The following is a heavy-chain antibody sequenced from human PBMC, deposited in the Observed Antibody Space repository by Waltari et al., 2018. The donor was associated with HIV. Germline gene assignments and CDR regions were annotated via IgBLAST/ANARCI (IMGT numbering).Heavy chain of an antibody. V-gene: IGHV5-51*01. CDR3: ARGLPKQWLAYFDY. Sequence: EVQLVQFGAEVKKPGESLKISWKSSGYHFTTYWIGWVRQRPGKGLEWLGLIHPGAADTRYSPSFQGQRTSAADKSISTACLQWSSLKASDTAMYYCARGLPKQWLAYFDYWGQGTLGTVSS. CDR1: GYHFTTYW. D-gene: IGHD6-19*01. J-gene: IGHJ4*02. CDR2: IHPGAADT.